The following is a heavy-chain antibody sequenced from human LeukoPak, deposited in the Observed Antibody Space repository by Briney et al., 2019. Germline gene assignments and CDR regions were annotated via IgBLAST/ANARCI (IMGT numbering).Heavy chain of an antibody. J-gene: IGHJ4*02. CDR3: ARSAVPYSSGWSSYYFDY. CDR1: GYSFTSYW. Sequence: GESLKISCKGSGYSFTSYWIGWVRQMPGKGLEWMGIIYPGDSDTRYSPSFQGQVTISADKSISTAYLQWSSLKASDTAMYYCARSAVPYSSGWSSYYFDYWGQGTPVTVSS. V-gene: IGHV5-51*01. D-gene: IGHD6-19*01. CDR2: IYPGDSDT.